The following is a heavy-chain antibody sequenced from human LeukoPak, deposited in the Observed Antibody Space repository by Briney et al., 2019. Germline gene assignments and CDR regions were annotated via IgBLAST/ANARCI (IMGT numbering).Heavy chain of an antibody. J-gene: IGHJ3*01. CDR1: GVSISPYY. V-gene: IGHV4-4*09. D-gene: IGHD3-3*01. CDR3: ARLSAAVHLGAFDL. Sequence: SETLSLTCAVSGVSISPYYWAWIRQPPGKGLEWIGYIHTSGSNNQYPSLKSRVTISVDKSKNHFTLRLTSVTAADTAVYYCARLSAAVHLGAFDLWGQGTMVTVSS. CDR2: IHTSGSN.